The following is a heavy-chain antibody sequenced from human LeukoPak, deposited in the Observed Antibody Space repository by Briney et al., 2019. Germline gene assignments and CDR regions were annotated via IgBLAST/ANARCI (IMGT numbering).Heavy chain of an antibody. D-gene: IGHD3-22*01. CDR2: ISGYNGNT. J-gene: IGHJ6*02. Sequence: EASVKVSCKASGYTFTTYGINWVRQAPGQGLEWMGWISGYNGNTYYEKSLQGRVTMTADTSTNTAYMELRSLRSDDTAVYYCARWYYYDSRGNSIDYGMDVWGQGTTVTVSS. CDR3: ARWYYYDSRGNSIDYGMDV. CDR1: GYTFTTYG. V-gene: IGHV1-18*01.